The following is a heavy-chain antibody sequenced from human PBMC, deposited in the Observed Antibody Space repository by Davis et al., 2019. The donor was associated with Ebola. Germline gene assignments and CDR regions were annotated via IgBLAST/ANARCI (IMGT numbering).Heavy chain of an antibody. J-gene: IGHJ2*01. Sequence: PSETLSLTCTVSGGSISSYYWSWIRQPPGKGLEWIGYIYYSGSTNYNPSLKSRVTISVDTSKNQFSLKLSSVTAADTAVYYCARDVGTPYWYFDLWGRGTLVTVSS. CDR1: GGSISSYY. D-gene: IGHD3-10*01. V-gene: IGHV4-59*01. CDR3: ARDVGTPYWYFDL. CDR2: IYYSGST.